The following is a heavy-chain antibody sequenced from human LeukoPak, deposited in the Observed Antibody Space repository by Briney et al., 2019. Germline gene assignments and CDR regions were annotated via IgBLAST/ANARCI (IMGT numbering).Heavy chain of an antibody. Sequence: GGSLRLSCAASGFTFSTSGMSWVRQAPGKGLEWVSGISGSGDSIYYADSVKGRFTISRDNSKNTLSLQMNSLRAEDTAVYYCAKARCSSTSCNEAYYFDYWGQGTLVTVSS. CDR2: ISGSGDSI. V-gene: IGHV3-23*01. D-gene: IGHD2-2*01. CDR3: AKARCSSTSCNEAYYFDY. J-gene: IGHJ4*02. CDR1: GFTFSTSG.